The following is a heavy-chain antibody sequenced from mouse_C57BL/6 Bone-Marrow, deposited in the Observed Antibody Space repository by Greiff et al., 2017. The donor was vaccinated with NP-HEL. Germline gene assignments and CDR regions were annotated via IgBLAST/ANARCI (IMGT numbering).Heavy chain of an antibody. J-gene: IGHJ3*01. CDR2: INPNNGGT. D-gene: IGHD4-1*01. CDR3: ARVIAAGTAWFAY. V-gene: IGHV1-26*01. CDR1: GYTFTDYY. Sequence: VQLQQSGPELVKPGASVKISCKASGYTFTDYYMNWVKQSHGKSLEWIGDINPNNGGTSYNQKFKGKATLTVDKSSSTAYMELRSLTSEDSAVYYCARVIAAGTAWFAYWGQGTLVTVSA.